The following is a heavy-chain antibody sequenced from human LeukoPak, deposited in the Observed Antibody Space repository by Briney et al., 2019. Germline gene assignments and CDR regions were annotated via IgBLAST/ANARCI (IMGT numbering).Heavy chain of an antibody. J-gene: IGHJ4*02. V-gene: IGHV3-7*01. D-gene: IGHD6-19*01. CDR2: IKQDGSEK. CDR3: AREGSSGWYVYYFDY. CDR1: GFTFRNYG. Sequence: GGSLRLSCAAPGFTFRNYGMHWVRQAPGKGLEWVANIKQDGSEKYYVDSVKGRFTISRDNAKNSLYLQMNSLRAEDTAVYYCAREGSSGWYVYYFDYWGQGTLVTVSS.